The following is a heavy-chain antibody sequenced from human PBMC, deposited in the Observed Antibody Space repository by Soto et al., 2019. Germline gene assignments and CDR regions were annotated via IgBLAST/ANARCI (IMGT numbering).Heavy chain of an antibody. CDR1: GFTFSSYS. Sequence: GGSLRLSCAASGFTFSSYSMNWVRQAPGKGLEWVSSISSSSSYIYYADSVKGRFTISRDNAKNSLYLQMNSLRAEDTAVYYCARAPIAVAGTWYFDYWGQGTLVTVSS. D-gene: IGHD6-19*01. J-gene: IGHJ4*02. CDR2: ISSSSSYI. CDR3: ARAPIAVAGTWYFDY. V-gene: IGHV3-21*01.